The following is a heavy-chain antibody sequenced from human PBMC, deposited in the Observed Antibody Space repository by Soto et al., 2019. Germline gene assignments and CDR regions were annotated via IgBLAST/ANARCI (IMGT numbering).Heavy chain of an antibody. V-gene: IGHV1-46*03. CDR1: GYTFTSYY. CDR3: ARGDNIVVVIAIEFDY. Sequence: QVQLVQSGAEVKKPGASVKVSCKASGYTFTSYYMHWVRQAPGQGLEWMGIINPSGGSTSYAQKFQGRVTMTRDTSTSTVYMELSSLRSEDTAVYYCARGDNIVVVIAIEFDYWGQGTLVTVSS. J-gene: IGHJ4*02. CDR2: INPSGGST. D-gene: IGHD2-21*01.